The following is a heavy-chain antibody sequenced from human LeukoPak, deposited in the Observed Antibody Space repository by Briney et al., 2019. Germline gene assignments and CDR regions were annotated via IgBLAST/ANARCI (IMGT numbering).Heavy chain of an antibody. D-gene: IGHD4-17*01. CDR2: ISAYNGNT. CDR1: GYTFTSYA. Sequence: ASVKVSCKASGYTFTSYAMNWVRQAPGQGLEWMGWISAYNGNTNYAQKLQGRVTVTTDTSTSTAYMELRSLRSDDTAVYYCARDDYGDYVPDDYWGQGTLVTVSS. CDR3: ARDDYGDYVPDDY. V-gene: IGHV1-18*01. J-gene: IGHJ4*02.